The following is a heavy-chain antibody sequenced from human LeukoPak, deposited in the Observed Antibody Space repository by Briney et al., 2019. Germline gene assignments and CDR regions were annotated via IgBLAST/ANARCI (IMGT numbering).Heavy chain of an antibody. CDR3: ARASPQRGYSYGQ. V-gene: IGHV4-34*01. J-gene: IGHJ4*02. D-gene: IGHD5-18*01. CDR1: GGSFSGYY. CDR2: INHSGST. Sequence: SETLSLTCAVYGGSFSGYYWSWIRQPPGKGLEWIGEINHSGSTNYNPSLKSRVTISVDTSKNQFSLKLSSVTAADTAVYYCARASPQRGYSYGQWGQGTLVTVSS.